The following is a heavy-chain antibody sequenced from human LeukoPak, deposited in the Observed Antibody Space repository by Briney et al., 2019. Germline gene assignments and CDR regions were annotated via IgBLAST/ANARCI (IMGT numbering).Heavy chain of an antibody. CDR2: ISSSGSTI. CDR3: ARVRSYPYYGMDV. Sequence: GGSLRLSCAASGFTFSSYEMNWVRQAPGKGLEWVSYISSSGSTIYYADSVKGRFTISRDNAKNSLYLQMNSLRAEDTAVYYCARVRSYPYYGMDVWGQGTTVTVPS. J-gene: IGHJ6*02. CDR1: GFTFSSYE. V-gene: IGHV3-48*03.